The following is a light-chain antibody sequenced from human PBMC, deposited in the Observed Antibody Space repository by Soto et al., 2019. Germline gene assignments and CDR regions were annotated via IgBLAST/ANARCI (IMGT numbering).Light chain of an antibody. CDR1: QGISSY. J-gene: IGKJ4*01. CDR3: QQLNIYPLT. CDR2: AAS. V-gene: IGKV1-9*01. Sequence: DIQLTQSPSFLSASVGDRVTITCRASQGISSYLAWYQQKPGKAPKLVIYAASTLQSGVPSRFSGSGSGTEFTLTISSLQPEDFAVYYCQQLNIYPLTFGGGTKVEI.